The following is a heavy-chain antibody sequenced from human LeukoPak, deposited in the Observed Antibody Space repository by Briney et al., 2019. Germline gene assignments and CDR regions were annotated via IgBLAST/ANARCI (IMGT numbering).Heavy chain of an antibody. Sequence: EASVKVSCKASGYTFTSYGISWVRQAPGQGLEWMGWISAYNGNTNYAQKLQGRVTMTTDTSTSTAYMELRSLRSDDTAVFYCARDRDYGKKYYYYYMDVWGKGTTVTISS. CDR1: GYTFTSYG. J-gene: IGHJ6*03. CDR3: ARDRDYGKKYYYYYMDV. D-gene: IGHD4-17*01. CDR2: ISAYNGNT. V-gene: IGHV1-18*01.